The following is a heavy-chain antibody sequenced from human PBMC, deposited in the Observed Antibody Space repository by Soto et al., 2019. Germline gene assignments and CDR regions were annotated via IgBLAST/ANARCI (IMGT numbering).Heavy chain of an antibody. Sequence: GGSLRRSCVGSWFTFSMFAMSWVRQAPGKGLEGSSRIRGSGGITYYADSVKGRFTVSRDNCKTTLFVQMNSLRTEDTAVYLCAKERNFWSGRAGFASWGQGSSVTVSS. CDR2: IRGSGGIT. CDR1: WFTFSMFA. CDR3: AKERNFWSGRAGFAS. D-gene: IGHD3-3*01. J-gene: IGHJ5*02. V-gene: IGHV3-23*01.